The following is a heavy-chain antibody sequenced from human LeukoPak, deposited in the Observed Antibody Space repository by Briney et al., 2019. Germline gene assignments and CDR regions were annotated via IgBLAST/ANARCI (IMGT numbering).Heavy chain of an antibody. CDR3: ARESGFDY. Sequence: PGGSLRLSCAASGFTFNSYTMNWVRQAPGKGLEWVSSISSGSSYIYYADSVKGRFTTSRDNAKNSLYLQMNSLRAEDTAVYYCARESGFDYWGQGTLVTVSS. V-gene: IGHV3-21*01. J-gene: IGHJ4*02. CDR1: GFTFNSYT. CDR2: ISSGSSYI. D-gene: IGHD1-1*01.